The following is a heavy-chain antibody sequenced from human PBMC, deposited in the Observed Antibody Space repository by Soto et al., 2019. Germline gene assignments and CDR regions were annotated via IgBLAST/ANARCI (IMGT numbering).Heavy chain of an antibody. CDR2: IIPILGIA. J-gene: IGHJ3*02. CDR3: ARPIAVADTNAFDI. CDR1: GGTFSSYT. V-gene: IGHV1-69*02. D-gene: IGHD6-19*01. Sequence: SVKVSCKASGGTFSSYTISWVRQAPGQGLEWMGRIIPILGIANYAQKFQGRVTITADKSTSTAYMELSSLRSEDTAVYYCARPIAVADTNAFDIWGQGTMVTVSS.